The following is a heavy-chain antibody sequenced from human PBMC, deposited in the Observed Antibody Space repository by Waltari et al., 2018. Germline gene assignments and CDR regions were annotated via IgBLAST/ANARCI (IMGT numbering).Heavy chain of an antibody. CDR3: AKEYSYAFFVYGMDV. CDR1: GFTFSSYG. J-gene: IGHJ6*02. D-gene: IGHD5-18*01. CDR2: IRYDGSNK. V-gene: IGHV3-30*02. Sequence: QVQLVESGGGVVQPGGTLRLSCAASGFTFSSYGMPWVRQAPGKGLEWVAFIRYDGSNKYYADSVKGRFTISRDNSKNTLYLQMNSLRAEDTAVYYCAKEYSYAFFVYGMDVWGQGTTVTVSS.